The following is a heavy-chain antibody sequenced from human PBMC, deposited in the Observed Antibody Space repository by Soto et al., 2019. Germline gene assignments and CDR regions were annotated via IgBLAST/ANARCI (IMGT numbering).Heavy chain of an antibody. CDR2: IYHTGST. CDR1: GGYVNSFYY. D-gene: IGHD3-16*01. V-gene: IGHV4-61*01. Sequence: SETLSLTYSDSGGYVNSFYYWSWIRQPPGKGLEWLGYIYHTGSTNYQPSLKSRATISLDTSKNQFSLNLNFVTAADTAVYYCARWGVAMDVWGQGTTVTVSS. J-gene: IGHJ6*02. CDR3: ARWGVAMDV.